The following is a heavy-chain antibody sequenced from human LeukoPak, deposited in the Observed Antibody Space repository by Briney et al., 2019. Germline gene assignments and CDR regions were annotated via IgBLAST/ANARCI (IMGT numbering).Heavy chain of an antibody. D-gene: IGHD3-3*01. J-gene: IGHJ6*02. CDR1: VDTFTSYA. CDR2: IIPIFGTA. Sequence: ASVKVSCKASVDTFTSYAISWVRQAPGQGLEWMGGIIPIFGTANYAQKFQGRVTITADESTSTAYMELSSLRSEDTAVYYCARATYSDFWSGKPLNMDVWGQGTTVTVSS. V-gene: IGHV1-69*13. CDR3: ARATYSDFWSGKPLNMDV.